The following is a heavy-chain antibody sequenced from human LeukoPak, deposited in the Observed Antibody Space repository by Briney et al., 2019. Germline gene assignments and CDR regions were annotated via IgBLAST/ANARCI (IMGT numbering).Heavy chain of an antibody. J-gene: IGHJ4*02. D-gene: IGHD1-7*01. CDR3: AREGSMGLTGTYHFDY. CDR1: GGTFSSYA. V-gene: IGHV1-69*04. Sequence: SVKVSCKASGGTFSSYAISWVRQAPGQGLEWMGRIIPIFGIANYAQKFQGRVTITADKSTSTAYMELSSLRSEDSAVYYCAREGSMGLTGTYHFDYWGQGTLVTVSS. CDR2: IIPIFGIA.